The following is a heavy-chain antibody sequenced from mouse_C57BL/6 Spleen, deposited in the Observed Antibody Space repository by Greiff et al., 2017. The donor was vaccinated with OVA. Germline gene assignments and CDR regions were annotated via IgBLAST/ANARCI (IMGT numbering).Heavy chain of an antibody. D-gene: IGHD1-1*01. J-gene: IGHJ1*03. CDR2: ISSGSSTI. CDR3: ARPDYGSSPLTGTWYFDV. Sequence: EVMLVESGGGLVKPGGSLKLSCAASGFTFSDYGMHWVRQAPEKGLEWVAYISSGSSTIYYADTVKGRFTISRDNAKNTLFLQMTSLRSEDTAMYYCARPDYGSSPLTGTWYFDVWGTGTTVTVSS. V-gene: IGHV5-17*01. CDR1: GFTFSDYG.